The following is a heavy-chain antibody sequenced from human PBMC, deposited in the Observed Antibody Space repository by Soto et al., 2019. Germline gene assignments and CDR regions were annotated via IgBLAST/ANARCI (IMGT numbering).Heavy chain of an antibody. D-gene: IGHD2-2*01. Sequence: EVQLVESGGGLVQPGGSLRLSCAASGFTFSSYWMHWVRQAPGKGLVWVSRINSDGRSTSYADSVKGRFTISRDNAKNTLYLQMNSLRAEDTAVYYCASLVVPAAMGYYYYYMDVWGKGTTVTVSS. CDR3: ASLVVPAAMGYYYYYMDV. CDR2: INSDGRST. J-gene: IGHJ6*03. V-gene: IGHV3-74*01. CDR1: GFTFSSYW.